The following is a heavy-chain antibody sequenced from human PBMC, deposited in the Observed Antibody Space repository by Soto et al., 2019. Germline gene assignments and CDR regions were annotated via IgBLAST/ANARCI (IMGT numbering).Heavy chain of an antibody. CDR2: ITTDKGKT. J-gene: IGHJ4*02. V-gene: IGHV1-18*01. CDR1: GYTFTSYG. CDR3: ATRAPAFDY. Sequence: QVQLVQSGPEVKKPGASVKVSCKTSGYTFTSYGISWVRQAPGQGLEWMGWITTDKGKTTSAQKFQGRVAMTTDTSRSTAYMELRSLRSDDTAVYYCATRAPAFDYWGQGTLVAVSS.